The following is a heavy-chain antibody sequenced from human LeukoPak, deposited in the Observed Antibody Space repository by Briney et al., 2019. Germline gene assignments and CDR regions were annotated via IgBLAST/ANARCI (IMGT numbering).Heavy chain of an antibody. Sequence: ETLSLTCAVYGGSFSGYYWSWVRQAPGKGLEWVSGIIGGAGGTYYADSVKGRFTISRDNAKNTLYLQMNSLRAEDTAVYYCAHGSMYQLDYWGQGTLVTVSS. V-gene: IGHV3-23*01. CDR1: GGSFSGYY. D-gene: IGHD2-2*01. J-gene: IGHJ4*02. CDR2: IIGGAGGT. CDR3: AHGSMYQLDY.